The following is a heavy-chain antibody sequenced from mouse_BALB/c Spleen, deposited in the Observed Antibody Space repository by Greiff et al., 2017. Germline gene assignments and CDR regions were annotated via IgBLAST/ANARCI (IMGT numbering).Heavy chain of an antibody. CDR3: ARGLLREGAMDY. CDR1: GFTFSSFG. V-gene: IGHV5-17*02. D-gene: IGHD2-3*01. J-gene: IGHJ4*01. CDR2: ISSGSSTI. Sequence: EVMLVESGGGLVQPGGSRKLSCAASGFTFSSFGMHWVRQAPEKGLEWVAYISSGSSTIYYADTVKGRFTISRDNPKNTLFLQMTSLRSEDTAMYYCARGLLREGAMDYWGQGTSVTVSS.